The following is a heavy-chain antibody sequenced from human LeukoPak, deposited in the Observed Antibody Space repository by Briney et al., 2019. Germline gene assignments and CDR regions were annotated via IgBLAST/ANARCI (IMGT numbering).Heavy chain of an antibody. D-gene: IGHD3-10*01. V-gene: IGHV3-30*18. CDR3: AKDRLASGTADYFDY. J-gene: IGHJ4*02. Sequence: SGGSLRLSCAASGFTFSSYGMHWVRQAPGKGLEWVAVISYDGSNKYYADSVKGRFTISRDNSKNTLYLQMNSLRAEDTAVYYCAKDRLASGTADYFDYWGQGTLVTVSS. CDR1: GFTFSSYG. CDR2: ISYDGSNK.